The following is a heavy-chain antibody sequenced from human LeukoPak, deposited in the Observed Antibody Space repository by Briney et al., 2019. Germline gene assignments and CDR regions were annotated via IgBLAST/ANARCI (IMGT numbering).Heavy chain of an antibody. D-gene: IGHD6-19*01. CDR2: TYYYSGST. J-gene: IGHJ4*02. CDR3: ASPRGDGSG. CDR1: GGSITSGTYY. V-gene: IGHV4-39*01. Sequence: PSETLSLTCTVSGGSITSGTYYRGWIRQPPGKGLEWIASTYYYSGSTYYNPSLKSRVTISVEKSKNQFSLKLSSLTAADTAMYYCASPRGDGSGWGQGTLVTVSS.